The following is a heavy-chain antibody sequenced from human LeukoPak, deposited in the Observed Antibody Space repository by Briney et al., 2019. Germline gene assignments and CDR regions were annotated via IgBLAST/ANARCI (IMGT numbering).Heavy chain of an antibody. D-gene: IGHD6-19*01. CDR3: ARGLRQGSAWSWGPKEKSYQYMDV. Sequence: SATLSLTCGVSGGSFSSHYWTWIRPPPGKGLEWIGEINPRGSTNYNPSLESRVTVSADTSRNQLSLSLTSVTAADSAVYFCARGLRQGSAWSWGPKEKSYQYMDVWGTGTTVIVSS. V-gene: IGHV4-34*01. CDR2: INPRGST. CDR1: GGSFSSHY. J-gene: IGHJ6*04.